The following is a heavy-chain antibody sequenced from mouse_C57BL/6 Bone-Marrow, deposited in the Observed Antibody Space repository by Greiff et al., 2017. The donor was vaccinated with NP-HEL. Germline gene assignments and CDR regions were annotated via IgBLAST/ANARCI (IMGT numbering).Heavy chain of an antibody. V-gene: IGHV3-6*01. J-gene: IGHJ2*01. CDR3: ASYDY. Sequence: EVQLQESGPGLVKPSQSLSLTCSVTGYSITSGYYWNWLRQFPGNKLEWMGYISYDGSNNYNPSLKNRISITRDTSKNQFFLKLNSVTTEDTATYYCASYDYWGQGTTLTVSS. CDR1: GYSITSGYY. CDR2: ISYDGSN.